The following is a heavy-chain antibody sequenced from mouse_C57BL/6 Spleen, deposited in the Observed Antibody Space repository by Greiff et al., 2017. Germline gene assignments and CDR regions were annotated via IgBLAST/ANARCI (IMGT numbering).Heavy chain of an antibody. CDR1: GYTFTSYW. J-gene: IGHJ3*01. D-gene: IGHD2-3*01. Sequence: VLLQQPGAELVKPGASVKMSCKASGYTFTSYWITWVQQGPGQGLEWIGDICPGSGSTNYNEKFKSKATLTVDTSSSTAYLQLRGLTSEASAVYYCAREGIYGGYYGVYGGQGTLVTVSA. V-gene: IGHV1-55*01. CDR2: ICPGSGST. CDR3: AREGIYGGYYGVY.